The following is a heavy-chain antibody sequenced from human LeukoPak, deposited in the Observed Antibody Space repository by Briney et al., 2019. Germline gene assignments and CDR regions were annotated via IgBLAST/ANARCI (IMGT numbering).Heavy chain of an antibody. CDR3: ATASITYYYGSGSSDLSYYCYYRDV. Sequence: SETLSLTCTVSGGSVSSGSYYWSWIRQPPGKGLEWIGYIYYSGSTYYNPSLKSRVTISVDTSKNQFSLKLSSVTAADTAVYYCATASITYYYGSGSSDLSYYCYYRDVWGKGTTVTVSS. CDR1: GGSVSSGSYY. CDR2: IYYSGST. J-gene: IGHJ6*03. D-gene: IGHD3-10*01. V-gene: IGHV4-61*01.